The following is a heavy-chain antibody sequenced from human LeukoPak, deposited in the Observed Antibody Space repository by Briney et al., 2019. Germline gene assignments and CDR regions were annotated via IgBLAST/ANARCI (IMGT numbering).Heavy chain of an antibody. V-gene: IGHV5-51*01. CDR1: GYRFSSYW. Sequence: GESLKISCKGSGYRFSSYWVGWVRQMPGKGLEWVGIINPDDSDTRYSPSFQGQVTISADKSISTAYLQWSSLKASDTAMYYCARVGEQDWFDPWGQGTLVTVSS. CDR3: ARVGEQDWFDP. CDR2: INPDDSDT. J-gene: IGHJ5*02. D-gene: IGHD4-17*01.